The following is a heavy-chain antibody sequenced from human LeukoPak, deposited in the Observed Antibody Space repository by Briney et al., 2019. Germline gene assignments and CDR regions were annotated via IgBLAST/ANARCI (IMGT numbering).Heavy chain of an antibody. CDR2: IHYSGST. J-gene: IGHJ6*02. CDR3: ARDVYYGSGGYGLDV. D-gene: IGHD3-10*01. CDR1: GGSISSYY. V-gene: IGHV4-59*01. Sequence: SETLSLTCAVSGGSISSYYWSWIRQPPGQGLEWIGYIHYSGSTNYKPSLKSRVTISVDTSKNQISLKLRSVTAADTAVYYCARDVYYGSGGYGLDVWGQGRTATVSS.